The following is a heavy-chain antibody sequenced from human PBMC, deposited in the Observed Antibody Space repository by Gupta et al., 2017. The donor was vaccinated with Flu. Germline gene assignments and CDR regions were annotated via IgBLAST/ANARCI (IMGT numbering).Heavy chain of an antibody. V-gene: IGHV4-34*01. J-gene: IGHJ3*02. CDR2: INHSERI. CDR3: ARGGQVGLAEGAFDI. Sequence: SDYNWSWIRQPPGKGLEWIGEINHSERIIYDSSLKSRVTISINTSKNQFFLGLRYVTAADTAVYDGARGGQVGLAEGAFDIWGQGTGVTVSS. CDR1: SDYN. D-gene: IGHD1-26*01.